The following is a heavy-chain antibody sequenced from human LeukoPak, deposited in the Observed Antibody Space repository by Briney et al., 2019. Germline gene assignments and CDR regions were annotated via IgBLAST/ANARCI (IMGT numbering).Heavy chain of an antibody. D-gene: IGHD5-18*01. CDR1: GFTFSSYA. V-gene: IGHV3-23*01. J-gene: IGHJ5*02. Sequence: PGGSLRLSCGASGFTFSSYAMSWVRQAPGKGLEWVSAISGSGGSTYYADSVKGRFTISRDNSKNTLYLQMNSLRAEDTAVYYCAKDLSWYSYGPNWFDPWGQGTLVTVSS. CDR2: ISGSGGST. CDR3: AKDLSWYSYGPNWFDP.